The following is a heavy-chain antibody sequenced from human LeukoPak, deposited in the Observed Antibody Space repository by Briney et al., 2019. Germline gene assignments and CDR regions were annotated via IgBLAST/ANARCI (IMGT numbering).Heavy chain of an antibody. Sequence: GGSLRLSCAASGNYWMHWVRQAPGKGLVWVSHINSVGSWTSYADSVKGRFTISKDNAKNTLYLQMNSLRAEDTAVYFCARDPAYWSGYYLDYFDYWGQGTLVTVSS. CDR1: GNYW. V-gene: IGHV3-74*01. D-gene: IGHD3-3*01. CDR2: INSVGSWT. J-gene: IGHJ4*02. CDR3: ARDPAYWSGYYLDYFDY.